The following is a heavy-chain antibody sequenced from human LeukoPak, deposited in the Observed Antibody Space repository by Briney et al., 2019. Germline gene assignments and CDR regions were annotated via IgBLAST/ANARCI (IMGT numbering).Heavy chain of an antibody. CDR2: LSGSGITT. CDR1: GVTFSNSA. D-gene: IGHD6-19*01. CDR3: AKGIYSSGWSYFDY. Sequence: AGPLSLSWVASGVTFSNSAMSWDRQAPGKGLEWVSTLSGSGITTYYADSVKGRFTISRDNSKNTLYLQMNSLRAEDTAVYYCAKGIYSSGWSYFDYWGHGTLVTVSS. J-gene: IGHJ4*01. V-gene: IGHV3-23*01.